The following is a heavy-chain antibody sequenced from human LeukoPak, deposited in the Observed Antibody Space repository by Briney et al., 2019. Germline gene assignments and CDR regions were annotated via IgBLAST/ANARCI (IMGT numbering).Heavy chain of an antibody. D-gene: IGHD3-9*01. CDR2: IYYSGST. CDR1: GGSISSSSYY. J-gene: IGHJ4*02. V-gene: IGHV4-39*01. Sequence: SETLSLTCTVSGGSISSSSYYWGWIRQPPGKGLEWIGSIYYSGSTYYNPSLKSRVTISVDTSKNQFSLKLSSVTAADTAVYYCATYDILTGRDYWGQGTLVTVSS. CDR3: ATYDILTGRDY.